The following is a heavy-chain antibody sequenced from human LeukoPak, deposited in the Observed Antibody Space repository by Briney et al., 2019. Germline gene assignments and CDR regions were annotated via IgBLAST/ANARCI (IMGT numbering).Heavy chain of an antibody. V-gene: IGHV3-33*01. CDR2: IWYDGSNT. CDR3: AGDRKSGNFLGEFDH. J-gene: IGHJ5*02. CDR1: GFTFASYD. D-gene: IGHD1-26*01. Sequence: GGSLRLSCAASGFTFASYDMHWVRQAPGKGLEWVALIWYDGSNTYYTGSVRGRFTISRDNSKSTLYLQMNSLRAEDTAIYYCAGDRKSGNFLGEFDHWGLGTLVTVSS.